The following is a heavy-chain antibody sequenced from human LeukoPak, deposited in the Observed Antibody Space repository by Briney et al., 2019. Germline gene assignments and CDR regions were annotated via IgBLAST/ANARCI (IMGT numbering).Heavy chain of an antibody. CDR3: AREYRTSPEF. J-gene: IGHJ4*02. D-gene: IGHD1-1*01. Sequence: GGSLRLSCAASGFTFSSYWMHWVRLAPGKGLIWVSRIKSDGSSTTYADSVKGRFTISRDNAKNTLYLQMSSLRVEDTAMYFCAREYRTSPEFGGQGTLVTVSS. CDR1: GFTFSSYW. CDR2: IKSDGSST. V-gene: IGHV3-74*01.